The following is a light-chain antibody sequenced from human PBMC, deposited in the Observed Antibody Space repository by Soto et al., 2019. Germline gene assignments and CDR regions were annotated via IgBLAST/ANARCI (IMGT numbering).Light chain of an antibody. Sequence: QSALTQPPSASGTPGQRVTISCSGSSSNIGSNTVNWYQQLPGTGPKLLIYSNNQRPSGVPDRFSGSKSGTSASLAISGLQSEDEADYYCAAWDDSLNGYVFGTGTKVTVL. CDR3: AAWDDSLNGYV. CDR1: SSNIGSNT. CDR2: SNN. J-gene: IGLJ1*01. V-gene: IGLV1-44*01.